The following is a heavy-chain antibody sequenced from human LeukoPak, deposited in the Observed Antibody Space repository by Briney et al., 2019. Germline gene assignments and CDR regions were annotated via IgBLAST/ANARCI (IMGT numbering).Heavy chain of an antibody. CDR3: ARDTYNWNVDAFDP. CDR1: GGSISGSYY. J-gene: IGHJ5*02. Sequence: SETLSLTCTVSGGSISGSYYWSWIRQPPGKGLEWIGEINHSGSTDYNPSLKSRVTISIDKSKNHFSLKLTSVTAADTAIYYCARDTYNWNVDAFDPWGQGTLVTVSS. D-gene: IGHD1-20*01. CDR2: INHSGST. V-gene: IGHV4-34*01.